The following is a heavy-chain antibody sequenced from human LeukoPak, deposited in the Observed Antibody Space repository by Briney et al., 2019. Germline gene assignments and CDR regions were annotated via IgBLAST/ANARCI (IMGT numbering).Heavy chain of an antibody. D-gene: IGHD2-2*01. CDR2: IYTSGST. CDR3: ALGYCSSTSCYQAFDI. J-gene: IGHJ3*02. CDR1: GGSISSYY. Sequence: SETLSLTCTVSGGSISSYYWSWIRQPAGKGLEWIGRIYTSGSTNYNPSLKSRVTMSVDTSKNQFSLKLSSVTAADTAVYYRALGYCSSTSCYQAFDIWGQGTMVTVSS. V-gene: IGHV4-4*07.